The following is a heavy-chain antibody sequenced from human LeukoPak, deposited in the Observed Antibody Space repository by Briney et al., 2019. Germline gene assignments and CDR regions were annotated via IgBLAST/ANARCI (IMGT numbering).Heavy chain of an antibody. Sequence: GGSLRLSRTPSIHILNVVIMLCPRQAPGQGLEWVSVITTGSTYMDYADSVKGRFTISRDNAKNSVSLQIDSLTSDDSADYYCYKADAGEAGGPDHWGQGTLVTVSS. D-gene: IGHD6-19*01. CDR3: YKADAGEAGGPDH. CDR2: ITTGSTYM. J-gene: IGHJ4*02. V-gene: IGHV3-21*01. CDR1: IHILNVVI.